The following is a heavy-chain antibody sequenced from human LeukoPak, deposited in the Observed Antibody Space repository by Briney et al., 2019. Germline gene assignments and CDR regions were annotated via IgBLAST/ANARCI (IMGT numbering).Heavy chain of an antibody. CDR3: ARPHVSGWYDY. CDR2: IIPIFGTA. D-gene: IGHD6-19*01. Sequence: ASVKVSCKASGYTFTGYGISWVRQAPGQGLEWMGGIIPIFGTANYAQKFQGRVTITADESTSTAYMELSSLRSEDTAVYYCARPHVSGWYDYWGQGTLVTVSS. V-gene: IGHV1-69*13. CDR1: GYTFTGYG. J-gene: IGHJ4*02.